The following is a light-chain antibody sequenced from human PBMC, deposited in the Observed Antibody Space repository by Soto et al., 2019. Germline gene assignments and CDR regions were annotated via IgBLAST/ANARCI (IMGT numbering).Light chain of an antibody. CDR1: QSLSSY. V-gene: IGKV1-39*01. Sequence: DIQMTQYPYSLSASVGDRLTITCRASQSLSSYLNWYQQQPGRAPMLLIYAASRLQSWVPSRFGGSGSGTDFTVTILSLQTEDLATDYSHQSYIFPHTSGQGTKLDIQ. CDR2: AAS. CDR3: HQSYIFPHT. J-gene: IGKJ2*01.